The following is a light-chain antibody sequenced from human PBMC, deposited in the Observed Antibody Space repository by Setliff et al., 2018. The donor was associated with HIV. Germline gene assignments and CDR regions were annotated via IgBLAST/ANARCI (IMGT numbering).Light chain of an antibody. CDR2: SNI. CDR1: NSNIGSHT. J-gene: IGLJ1*01. CDR3: ATWDDSLNGV. V-gene: IGLV1-44*01. Sequence: QSVLTQAPSVSGTPGQRVTISCSGSNSNIGSHTVDWYQQLPGTAPKLLIYSNIQRPSGVPDRFSGSKSGTSASLAIAGLQSEDEADYYCATWDDSLNGVFGTGTKVTVL.